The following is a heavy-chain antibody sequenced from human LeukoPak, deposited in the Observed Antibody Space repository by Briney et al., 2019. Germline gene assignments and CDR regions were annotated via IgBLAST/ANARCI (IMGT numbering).Heavy chain of an antibody. CDR2: ISAYNGNT. J-gene: IGHJ4*02. Sequence: ASVTVSCKASGYTFTSYGISWVRQAPGQGVEWMGWISAYNGNTNYAQKLQGRVTMTTDTSTSTAYMELRSLRSDDTAVYYCARGHSSSWYDYFDYWGQGTLVTVSS. CDR3: ARGHSSSWYDYFDY. CDR1: GYTFTSYG. V-gene: IGHV1-18*01. D-gene: IGHD6-13*01.